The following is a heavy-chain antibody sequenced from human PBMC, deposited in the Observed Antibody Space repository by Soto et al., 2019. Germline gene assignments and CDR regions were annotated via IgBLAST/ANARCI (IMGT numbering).Heavy chain of an antibody. D-gene: IGHD5-18*01. CDR3: ARDHPHSYGVYYFDY. CDR1: GGSISSGDYY. V-gene: IGHV4-61*08. CDR2: IYYSGST. Sequence: SETLSLTCTVSGGSISSGDYYWSWIRQPPGKGLEWIGYIYYSGSTHYNPSLQSRVTISADTSKNQVSLKVNSVTAADTAVYYCARDHPHSYGVYYFDYWGQGTPVTVSS. J-gene: IGHJ4*02.